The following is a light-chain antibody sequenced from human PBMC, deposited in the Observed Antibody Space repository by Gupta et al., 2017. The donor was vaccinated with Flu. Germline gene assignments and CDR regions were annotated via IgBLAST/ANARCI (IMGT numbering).Light chain of an antibody. V-gene: IGKV1-12*01. CDR3: QQADSFPLT. Sequence: DIQMTQSPSSVSASVGDRVSVTCRASQTIYSEVAWYQHKPGKAPKLLIHPATTLQNGVPSRFSGSGYGTDSTLTITSLQPEDFATYYCQQADSFPLTFGGGTKVEIK. CDR2: PAT. CDR1: QTIYSE. J-gene: IGKJ4*01.